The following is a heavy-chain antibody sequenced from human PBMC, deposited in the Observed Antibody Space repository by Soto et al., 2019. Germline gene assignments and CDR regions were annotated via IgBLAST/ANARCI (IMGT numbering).Heavy chain of an antibody. V-gene: IGHV3-30*18. D-gene: IGHD3-3*01. J-gene: IGHJ6*02. Sequence: GGSLRLSCAASGFTFSSYGMHWVRQAPGKGLEWVAVISYDGSNKYYADSVKGRFTISRDNSKNTLYLQMNSLRAEDTAVYYCAKVPYYFCSGYAYYYYVIDVRGRGSTVPVSS. CDR1: GFTFSSYG. CDR2: ISYDGSNK. CDR3: AKVPYYFCSGYAYYYYVIDV.